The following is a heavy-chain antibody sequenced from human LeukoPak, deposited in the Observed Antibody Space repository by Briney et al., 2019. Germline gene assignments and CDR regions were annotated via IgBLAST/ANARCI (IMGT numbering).Heavy chain of an antibody. CDR1: GYTFTGYY. J-gene: IGHJ4*02. CDR3: ARDDYSGYDYENY. D-gene: IGHD5-12*01. Sequence: GASVKVSCKASGYTFTGYYMHWVRQAPEQGLEWMGIINPSGGSTSYAQKFQGRVTMTRDTSTSTVYMELSSLRSEDTAVYYCARDDYSGYDYENYWGQGTLVTVSS. V-gene: IGHV1-46*01. CDR2: INPSGGST.